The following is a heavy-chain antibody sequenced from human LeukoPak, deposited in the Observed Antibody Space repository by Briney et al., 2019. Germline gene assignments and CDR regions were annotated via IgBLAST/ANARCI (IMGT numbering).Heavy chain of an antibody. D-gene: IGHD6-19*01. J-gene: IGHJ4*02. CDR1: GYSISNYW. CDR2: MNPSNSDS. CDR3: ARRLAVTGREFAS. V-gene: IGHV5-51*01. Sequence: GESLKISCTGSGYSISNYWIAWVRQMPGEGLEWMGIMNPSNSDSRYSPSFQGQVTLPADTSINTPYLQWASLRASDTAMYYCARRLAVTGREFASWGQGTLVTVSS.